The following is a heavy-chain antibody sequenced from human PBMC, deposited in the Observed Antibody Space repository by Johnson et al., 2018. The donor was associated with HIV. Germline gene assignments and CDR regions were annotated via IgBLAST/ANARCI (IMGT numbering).Heavy chain of an antibody. CDR3: ARERARQDLGLDGAFDI. CDR2: IRYDGSNK. Sequence: VQLVESGGGVVQPGGSLRLSCAASGFTFSSYGMHWVRQAPGKGLEWVAFIRYDGSNKYYADSVKGRFTISRDNSKNTLYLQMNSLRAEDTAVYYCARERARQDLGLDGAFDIWGQGTTVSVS. D-gene: IGHD2-15*01. CDR1: GFTFSSYG. J-gene: IGHJ3*02. V-gene: IGHV3-30*02.